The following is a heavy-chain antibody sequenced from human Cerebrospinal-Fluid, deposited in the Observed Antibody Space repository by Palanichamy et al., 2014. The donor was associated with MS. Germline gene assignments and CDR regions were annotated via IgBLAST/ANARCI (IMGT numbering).Heavy chain of an antibody. CDR1: GGSISSSRYY. CDR3: ARQGSSTWFPTSFDS. CDR2: VSHSGST. D-gene: IGHD6-13*01. Sequence: QLQLQESGPGLVKPSETLSLTCTVSGGSISSSRYYWGWIRQPPGEALEWIGSVSHSGSTYYNPSLKSRVALSADTSKNQFSLKLSSVTAADTAVYFCARQGSSTWFPTSFDSWGQGTLVTVSS. J-gene: IGHJ4*02. V-gene: IGHV4-39*01.